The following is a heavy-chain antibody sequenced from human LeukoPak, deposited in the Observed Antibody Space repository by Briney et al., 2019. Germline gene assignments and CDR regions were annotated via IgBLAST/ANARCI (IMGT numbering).Heavy chain of an antibody. CDR3: ATVSEY. V-gene: IGHV3-74*01. CDR2: TNNDGTAT. CDR1: GFTFNYFW. J-gene: IGHJ4*02. Sequence: GGSLRLSCAASGFTFNYFWMHWVRQVPGKGPVWVSGTNNDGTATYYADSVKGRFTISRDNAKNTVCLQMNGLRAEDTSVYFCATVSEYWGQGTLVTVSS.